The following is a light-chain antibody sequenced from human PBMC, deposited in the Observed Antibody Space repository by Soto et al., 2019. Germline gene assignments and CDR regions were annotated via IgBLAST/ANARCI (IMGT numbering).Light chain of an antibody. Sequence: QSVRTQPRSVSGSPGQSVTISCTGTSTDVGGYNYVSWYQQHPGKVPKLMLYDVSKRPSGVPDRFSGSKSGNTASLTISGLQAGDEADYYCCSYAGRDTLYVFGSGTKATVL. J-gene: IGLJ1*01. CDR3: CSYAGRDTLYV. CDR1: STDVGGYNY. V-gene: IGLV2-11*01. CDR2: DVS.